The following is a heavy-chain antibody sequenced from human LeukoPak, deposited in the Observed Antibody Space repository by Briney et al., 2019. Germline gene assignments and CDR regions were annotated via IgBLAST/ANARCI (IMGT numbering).Heavy chain of an antibody. J-gene: IGHJ4*02. Sequence: GGSLRLSCAASGFTFSSYWMSWVHQAPGKGLEWVANIKQDGSEKYYVDSVKGRFTISRDNAKNSLYLQMNSLRAEDTAVYYCARSGSYYLYYFDYWGQGTLVTVSS. CDR3: ARSGSYYLYYFDY. V-gene: IGHV3-7*01. CDR1: GFTFSSYW. CDR2: IKQDGSEK. D-gene: IGHD3-10*01.